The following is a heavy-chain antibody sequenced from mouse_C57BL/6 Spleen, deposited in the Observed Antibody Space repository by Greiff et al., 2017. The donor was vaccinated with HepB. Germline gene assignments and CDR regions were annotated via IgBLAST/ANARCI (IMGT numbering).Heavy chain of an antibody. CDR1: GYTFTDYN. Sequence: EVQLQESGPELVKPGASVKMSCKASGYTFTDYNMHWVKQSHGKSLEWIGYINPNNGGTSYNQKFKGKATLTVNKSSSTAYMELRSLTSEDSAVYYCARNYAPWWYFDVWGTGTTVTVSS. D-gene: IGHD2-4*01. J-gene: IGHJ1*03. V-gene: IGHV1-22*01. CDR3: ARNYAPWWYFDV. CDR2: INPNNGGT.